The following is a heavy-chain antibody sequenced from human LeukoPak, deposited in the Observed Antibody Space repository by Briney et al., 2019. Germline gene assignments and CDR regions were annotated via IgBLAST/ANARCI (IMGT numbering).Heavy chain of an antibody. V-gene: IGHV3-23*01. Sequence: SGGSLRLSCAASGFTFSNHAMSWVRQAPGKGLEWVAVISDSGGSTYYADSVKGRFTISRDNSKNTLYLQMDSLRADDTAVYYCARYSGSYYYPPAWDLWGQGTLVTVSS. CDR1: GFTFSNHA. D-gene: IGHD1-26*01. J-gene: IGHJ4*02. CDR3: ARYSGSYYYPPAWDL. CDR2: ISDSGGST.